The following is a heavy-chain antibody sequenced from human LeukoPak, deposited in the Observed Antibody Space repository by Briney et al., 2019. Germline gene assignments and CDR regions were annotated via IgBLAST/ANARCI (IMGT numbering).Heavy chain of an antibody. V-gene: IGHV4-34*01. J-gene: IGHJ6*03. CDR3: ARGRSGYYRRGSYYYMDV. D-gene: IGHD3-3*01. CDR2: INHSGST. Sequence: PSETLSLTCAVYGGSFSGYYWSWIRQPPGKGLEWIGEINHSGSTNYNPSLKSRVTISVDTSKNQFSLKLSSVTAADTAVYYCARGRSGYYRRGSYYYMDVWGKGTTVTVSS. CDR1: GGSFSGYY.